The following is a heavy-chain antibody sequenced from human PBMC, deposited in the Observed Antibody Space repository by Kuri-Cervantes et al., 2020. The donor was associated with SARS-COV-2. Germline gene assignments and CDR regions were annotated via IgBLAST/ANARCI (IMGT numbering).Heavy chain of an antibody. V-gene: IGHV4-59*01. CDR3: ASGNDFSLDY. CDR1: YDSMTSFY. D-gene: IGHD4-11*01. Sequence: SETLSLTCTVPYDSMTSFYWSWIRQSPGRGLEGIGYMYYTGKSNYNPSLGSRVSMSLAASESRFFLTLTSVTTADTAIYYCASGNDFSLDYWGQGIPVTVSS. J-gene: IGHJ4*02. CDR2: MYYTGKS.